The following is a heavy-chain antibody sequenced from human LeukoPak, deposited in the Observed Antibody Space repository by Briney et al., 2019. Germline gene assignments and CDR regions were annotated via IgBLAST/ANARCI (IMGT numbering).Heavy chain of an antibody. J-gene: IGHJ4*02. CDR3: AREPSGTTGYFDY. CDR2: IKPNSGGT. Sequence: ASVKVSCKASGYTFTGYYMHWVRQAPGQGLEWMGWIKPNSGGTYYAQKFRGRVTMTWDTSISTAYMDLSRLTSDDTAVYYCAREPSGTTGYFDYWGQGTLVTVSS. V-gene: IGHV1-2*02. D-gene: IGHD1-1*01. CDR1: GYTFTGYY.